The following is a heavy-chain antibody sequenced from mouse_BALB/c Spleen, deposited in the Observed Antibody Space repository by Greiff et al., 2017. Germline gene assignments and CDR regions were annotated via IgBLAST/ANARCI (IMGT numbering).Heavy chain of an antibody. CDR1: GFTFSDYY. V-gene: IGHV5-4*02. CDR3: AREGGYYAMDY. Sequence: DVKLVESGGGLVKPGGSLKLSCAASGFTFSDYYMYWVRQTPEKRLEWVATISDGGSYTYYPDSVKGRFTISRDNAKNNLYLRMSSLKSEDTARYYCAREGGYYAMDYWGQGTSVTVSS. J-gene: IGHJ4*01. CDR2: ISDGGSYT.